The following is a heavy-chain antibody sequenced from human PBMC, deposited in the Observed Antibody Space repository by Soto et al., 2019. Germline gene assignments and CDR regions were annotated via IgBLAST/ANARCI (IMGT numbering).Heavy chain of an antibody. CDR1: GGSFSGYY. J-gene: IGHJ4*02. D-gene: IGHD6-13*01. CDR2: INHSGST. Sequence: PSETLSLTCAVYGGSFSGYYWSWIRQPPGKGLEWIGEINHSGSTNYNPSLKSRVTISVDTSKNQFSLKLSSVTAADTAVYYCATRQPSSRGYWGQGTRVTVSS. V-gene: IGHV4-34*01. CDR3: ATRQPSSRGY.